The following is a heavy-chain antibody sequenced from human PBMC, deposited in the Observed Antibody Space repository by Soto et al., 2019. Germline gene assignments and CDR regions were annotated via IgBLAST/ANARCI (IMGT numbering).Heavy chain of an antibody. V-gene: IGHV5-10-1*01. CDR3: ARPQGGNYWLDP. CDR1: GYSFISYW. CDR2: IDPSDSYT. D-gene: IGHD1-26*01. Sequence: GASLKISCKASGYSFISYWIIWVRQMPGRGLEWMGRIDPSDSYTDYNPAFQGHIIISSDKSTSTVYLQLTTLKASDNGMYYCARPQGGNYWLDPWGQGTLVTVSS. J-gene: IGHJ5*02.